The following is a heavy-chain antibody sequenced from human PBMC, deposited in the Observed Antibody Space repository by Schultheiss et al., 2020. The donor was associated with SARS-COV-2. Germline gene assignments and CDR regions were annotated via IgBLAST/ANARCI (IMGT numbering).Heavy chain of an antibody. CDR2: VHYTGST. CDR1: GGSISSGGYY. Sequence: SETLSLTCTVSGGSISSGGYYWGWIRQPPGKGLEWIGYVHYTGSTNYNPSLKSRVTISVDTSKNQFSLKLSSVTAADTAVYYCARGVEWELLLGFWGQGTLVTVAS. J-gene: IGHJ4*02. D-gene: IGHD1-26*01. CDR3: ARGVEWELLLGF. V-gene: IGHV4-30-4*08.